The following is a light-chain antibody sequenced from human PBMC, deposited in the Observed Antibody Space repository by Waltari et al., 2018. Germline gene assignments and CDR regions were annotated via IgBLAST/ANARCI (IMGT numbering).Light chain of an antibody. V-gene: IGLV1-44*01. CDR1: SSNIGSNT. CDR3: AAWDANLKV. CDR2: NSH. Sequence: QSVLTQPPSVSGPPGQRVTIFCSGSSSNIGSNTVNWYHHLPGAAPKLLIYNSHQRPSGVPDRISGSKSGTSAFLTISGLQAEDEGDYYCAAWDANLKVFGGGTKLTVL. J-gene: IGLJ2*01.